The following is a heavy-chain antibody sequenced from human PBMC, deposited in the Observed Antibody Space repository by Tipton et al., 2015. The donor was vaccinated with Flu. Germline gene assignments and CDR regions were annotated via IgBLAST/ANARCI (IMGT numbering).Heavy chain of an antibody. CDR2: ISAYNGNT. CDR1: GYTFTSYG. Sequence: VQLVQSGAEVKKPGASVKVSCKASGYTFTSYGISWVRQAPGQGLEWMGWISAYNGNTNYGQKLQGRVTMTTDTSTSTAYMELRSLRSDDTAVYYCARDPGLVGSYYYYGMDVWGQGTTVTVPS. J-gene: IGHJ6*02. CDR3: ARDPGLVGSYYYYGMDV. D-gene: IGHD6-6*01. V-gene: IGHV1-18*01.